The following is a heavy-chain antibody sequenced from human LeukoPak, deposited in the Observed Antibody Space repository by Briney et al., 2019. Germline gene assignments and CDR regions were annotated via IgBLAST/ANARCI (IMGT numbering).Heavy chain of an antibody. Sequence: GGSLRLSCAASGFTFSSSWMSWVRQAPGKGPEWVANIKHDGSEKYYVDSVKGRFTISRDNAKNSLYLQMNSLRAEDTAVYSCARGTSSSPNWFDPWGQGTLVTVSS. V-gene: IGHV3-7*04. CDR2: IKHDGSEK. CDR1: GFTFSSSW. CDR3: ARGTSSSPNWFDP. J-gene: IGHJ5*02. D-gene: IGHD6-13*01.